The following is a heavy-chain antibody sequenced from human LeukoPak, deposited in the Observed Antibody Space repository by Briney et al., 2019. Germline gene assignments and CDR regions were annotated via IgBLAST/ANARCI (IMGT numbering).Heavy chain of an antibody. J-gene: IGHJ4*02. Sequence: GASVKVSCKASGYTFTGYYMHWVRQAPGQGLEWMGWINPNSGGTNYAQKFQGRVTMTRDTSISTAYMELSSLRSEDTAVYYCARAPLVYDSSGYQYYFDYWGQGTLVTVSS. CDR2: INPNSGGT. D-gene: IGHD3-22*01. V-gene: IGHV1-2*02. CDR3: ARAPLVYDSSGYQYYFDY. CDR1: GYTFTGYY.